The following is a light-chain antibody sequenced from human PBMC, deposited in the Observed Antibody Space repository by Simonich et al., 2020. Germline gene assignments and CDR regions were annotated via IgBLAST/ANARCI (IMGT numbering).Light chain of an antibody. J-gene: IGLJ2*01. CDR3: QVWDSSSDLVV. CDR1: NIGSKS. V-gene: IGLV3-21*03. Sequence: SYVLTQPPSVSVATGKTARITRGGNNIGSKSVHWYQQKPGQAPVLVVYDDSDRPSVIPERFSGSNSENTATLTISRVEAGDEADYYCQVWDSSSDLVVFGGGTKLTVL. CDR2: DDS.